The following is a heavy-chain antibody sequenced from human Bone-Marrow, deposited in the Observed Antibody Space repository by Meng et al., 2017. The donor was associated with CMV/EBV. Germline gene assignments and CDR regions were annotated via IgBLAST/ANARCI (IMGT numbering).Heavy chain of an antibody. J-gene: IGHJ6*02. V-gene: IGHV4-34*01. CDR1: GGSFSGYY. CDR2: INHSGST. D-gene: IGHD3-3*01. CDR3: ARGGLWSGYYVLVVSLGGMDV. Sequence: SETLSLTCAVYGGSFSGYYWSWIRQPPGKGLEWIGEINHSGSTTYNPSLTSPVSISVDTSKNPFSLKLSSVTAADTAVYYCARGGLWSGYYVLVVSLGGMDVWGQGTTVTVSS.